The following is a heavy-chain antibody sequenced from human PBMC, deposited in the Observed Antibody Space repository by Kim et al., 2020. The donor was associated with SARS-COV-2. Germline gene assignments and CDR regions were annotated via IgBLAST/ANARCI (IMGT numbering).Heavy chain of an antibody. Sequence: SVKVSCKASGGTFSSYDISWVRQAPGQGLEWMGGIIPIFGTANYAQKFQGRVTITADESTSTAYMELSSLRSEDTAVYYCARNYDSSGYYYGRSDAFDIWGQGTMVTVSS. CDR1: GGTFSSYD. V-gene: IGHV1-69*13. J-gene: IGHJ3*02. CDR3: ARNYDSSGYYYGRSDAFDI. D-gene: IGHD3-22*01. CDR2: IIPIFGTA.